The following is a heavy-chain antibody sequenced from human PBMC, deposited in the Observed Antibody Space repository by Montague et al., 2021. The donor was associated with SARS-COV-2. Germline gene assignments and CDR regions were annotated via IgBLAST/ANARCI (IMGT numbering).Heavy chain of an antibody. J-gene: IGHJ3*01. CDR2: IYWDGDQ. Sequence: PALVKPTQTLTLTCVFSGFSLNTDGVGVAWIRRPPGKALEWLALIYWDGDQRYSPSLKTRVTITKDTSRNRVVLTMTNLDPVDTATYYRARRYDFYRAEAFDVWGQGTMVTVSS. V-gene: IGHV2-5*02. D-gene: IGHD3-3*01. CDR3: ARRYDFYRAEAFDV. CDR1: GFSLNTDGVG.